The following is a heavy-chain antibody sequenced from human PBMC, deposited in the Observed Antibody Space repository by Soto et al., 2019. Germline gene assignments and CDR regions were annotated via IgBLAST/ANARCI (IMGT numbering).Heavy chain of an antibody. J-gene: IGHJ3*02. CDR2: ISYDGSNK. Sequence: QVQLVESGGGVVQPGRSLRLSCAASGFTFSSYAMHWVRQAPGKGLEWVAVISYDGSNKYYADSVKGRFTISRDNSKNTLYLQMNSLRAEDTAVYYCARNRDRRPGAFDIWGQGTMVTVSS. D-gene: IGHD2-21*02. CDR3: ARNRDRRPGAFDI. CDR1: GFTFSSYA. V-gene: IGHV3-30-3*01.